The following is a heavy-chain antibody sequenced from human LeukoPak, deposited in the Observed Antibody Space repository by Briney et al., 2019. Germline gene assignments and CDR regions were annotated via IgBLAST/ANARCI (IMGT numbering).Heavy chain of an antibody. CDR2: INSDGSST. V-gene: IGHV3-74*01. Sequence: GGSLRLSCAASGFTFSSYWMHWVRQAPGKGLVWVSRINSDGSSTSYADSVKGRFTISRDNAKNSLYLQMNSLRAEDTAVYYCARFALKTPPTDWGQGTLVTVSS. J-gene: IGHJ4*02. CDR1: GFTFSSYW. CDR3: ARFALKTPPTD.